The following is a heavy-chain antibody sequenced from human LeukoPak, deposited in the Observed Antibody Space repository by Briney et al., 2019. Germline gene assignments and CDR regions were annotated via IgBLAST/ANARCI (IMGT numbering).Heavy chain of an antibody. D-gene: IGHD3-22*01. V-gene: IGHV4-30-4*01. J-gene: IGHJ5*02. CDR1: GGSISSGDYY. Sequence: SETLSLTCTVSGGSISSGDYYWSWIRQPPGEGLEWIGYIYYSGSTYYNPSLKSRVTISVDTSKNQFSLKLSSVTAADTAVYYCARAPYYYDSSGYYYWFDPWGQGTLVTVSS. CDR3: ARAPYYYDSSGYYYWFDP. CDR2: IYYSGST.